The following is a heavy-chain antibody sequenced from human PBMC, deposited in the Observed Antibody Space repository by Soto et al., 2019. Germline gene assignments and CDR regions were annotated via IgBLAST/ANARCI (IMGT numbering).Heavy chain of an antibody. D-gene: IGHD3-10*01. CDR1: GFTFSNYV. CDR2: INSGANT. J-gene: IGHJ4*02. Sequence: EVQVLESGGGLVQPGGSLRLSCAASGFTFSNYVMNWVRQAPGKGLEWVSSINSGANTYYADSVKGRFTISRDNSKNTLYLQMNSLRAEDTAVYYCAKEGYCAGSYNKGNYFDYWGQGALVTVSS. V-gene: IGHV3-23*01. CDR3: AKEGYCAGSYNKGNYFDY.